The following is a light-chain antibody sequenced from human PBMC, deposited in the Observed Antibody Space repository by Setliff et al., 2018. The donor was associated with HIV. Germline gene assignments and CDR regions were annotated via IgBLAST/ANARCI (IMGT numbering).Light chain of an antibody. Sequence: QSVLTQPASASGSPGQSITISCTGTSSDVGGYNYVSWYQQHPGKAPKLMIYDVSKWPSGVSNRFSGSKSGNTASLTISGLQTEDEADYYCSSYTSSSTYVFGTGTKVTVL. CDR3: SSYTSSSTYV. V-gene: IGLV2-14*01. CDR2: DVS. J-gene: IGLJ1*01. CDR1: SSDVGGYNY.